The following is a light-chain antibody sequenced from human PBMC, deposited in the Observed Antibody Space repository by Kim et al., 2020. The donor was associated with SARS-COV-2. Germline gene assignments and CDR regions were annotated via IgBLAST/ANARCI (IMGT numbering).Light chain of an antibody. CDR1: KLGDKY. CDR3: QAWDSSTEV. V-gene: IGLV3-1*01. Sequence: SYELTQPPSVSVSPGQTASITCSGDKLGDKYACWYKQKPGQSPVLVIYQDSKRPSGIPERFSGSNSGNTATLTISGTQAMDEADYCCQAWDSSTEVFGTG. CDR2: QDS. J-gene: IGLJ1*01.